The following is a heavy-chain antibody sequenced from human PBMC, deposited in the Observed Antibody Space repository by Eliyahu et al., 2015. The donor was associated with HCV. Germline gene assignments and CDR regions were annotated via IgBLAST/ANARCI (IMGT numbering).Heavy chain of an antibody. CDR1: GGSISSSSYY. V-gene: IGHV4-39*01. CDR2: IYFRWGN. J-gene: IGHJ1*01. D-gene: IGHD2-15*01. Sequence: QLQLQESGPGLVKPSETLSLTCTVSGGSISSSSYYWGWIRQPPGKGLEWIGSIYFRWGNYLNPSLKSRVTISVDTSKNQFSLKLSSVTAADTAVYYCARQGVCSGGSCYSPGYFQHWGQGTLVTVSS. CDR3: ARQGVCSGGSCYSPGYFQH.